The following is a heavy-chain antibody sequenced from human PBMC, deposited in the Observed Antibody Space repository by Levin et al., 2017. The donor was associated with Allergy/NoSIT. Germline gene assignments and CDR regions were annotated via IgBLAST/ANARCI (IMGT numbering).Heavy chain of an antibody. Sequence: SQTLSLTCTVSGYSISSGYYWGWIRQPPGKGLEWIGSIYHSGSTYYNPSLKSRVTISVDTSKNQFSLKLSSVTAADTAVYYCARDRGGYSGYDYYYWGQGTLVTVCS. J-gene: IGHJ4*02. CDR2: IYHSGST. CDR3: ARDRGGYSGYDYYY. CDR1: GYSISSGYY. V-gene: IGHV4-38-2*02. D-gene: IGHD5-12*01.